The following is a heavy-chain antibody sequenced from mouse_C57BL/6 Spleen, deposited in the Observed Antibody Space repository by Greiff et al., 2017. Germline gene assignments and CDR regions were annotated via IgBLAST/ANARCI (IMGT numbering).Heavy chain of an antibody. CDR2: IWWDDAK. V-gene: IGHV8-8*01. J-gene: IGHJ4*01. CDR1: GFSLSTFGMG. Sequence: QVTLKESGPGILQPSQTLSLTCSFSGFSLSTFGMGVGWIRQPSGKGLEWLAHIWWDDAKYYNPALKSRLTISKDTSKNQVFLKIANVDTADTATYYCARMSGKRGDYYAMDYWGQGTSVTVSS. D-gene: IGHD1-3*01. CDR3: ARMSGKRGDYYAMDY.